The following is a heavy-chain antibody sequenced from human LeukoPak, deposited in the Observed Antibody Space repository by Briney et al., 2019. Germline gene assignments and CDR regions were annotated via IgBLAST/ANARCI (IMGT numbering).Heavy chain of an antibody. J-gene: IGHJ4*02. CDR2: INWDGGST. CDR3: ARDRSMTHFDY. Sequence: GGSLRLSCAASGFTFDDYGMGWVRQAPGKGLEWVSGINWDGGSTGYADSVKGRFTISRDNAKNSLYLQMNSLRAEDTALYYCARDRSMTHFDYWGQGTLVTVSS. CDR1: GFTFDDYG. V-gene: IGHV3-20*04.